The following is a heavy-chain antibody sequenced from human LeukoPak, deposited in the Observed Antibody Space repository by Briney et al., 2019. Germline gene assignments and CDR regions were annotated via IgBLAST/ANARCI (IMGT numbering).Heavy chain of an antibody. CDR2: ISGDKGPT. CDR3: ARAVSGSLYGDFDF. CDR1: GYPFANFA. Sequence: ASVKVSCKTSGYPFANFAISWVRQARGQGLEWVGWISGDKGPTYYAPKLQDRVTMTTDSSTSTAYLELRNLRSDDTAVYYCARAVSGSLYGDFDFWGQGTLVTVSA. J-gene: IGHJ4*02. V-gene: IGHV1-18*01. D-gene: IGHD1-26*01.